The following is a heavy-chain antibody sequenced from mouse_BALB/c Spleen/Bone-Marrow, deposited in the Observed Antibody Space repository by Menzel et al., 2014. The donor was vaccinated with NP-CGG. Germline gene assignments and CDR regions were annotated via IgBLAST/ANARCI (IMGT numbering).Heavy chain of an antibody. J-gene: IGHJ4*01. V-gene: IGHV2-6-7*01. CDR1: GFSLTGYG. CDR2: IWRDGST. CDR3: AREKYGNYYAMDY. Sequence: VKLMESGPGLVAPSQSLSITCTVSGFSLTGYGVNWVRQPPGEGLEWLGMIWRDGSTDYNSALKSRLSISKDNSKSQVFLKMNSLQTDDTARYYCAREKYGNYYAMDYWGQGTSVTVSS. D-gene: IGHD2-10*02.